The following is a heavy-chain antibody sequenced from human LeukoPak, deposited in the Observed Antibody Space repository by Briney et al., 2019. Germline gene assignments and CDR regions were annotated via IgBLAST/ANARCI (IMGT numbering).Heavy chain of an antibody. V-gene: IGHV4-39*02. CDR2: IYYSGST. CDR1: GGSISSSSYY. CDR3: ARGNYGTDY. Sequence: SQTLSLTCPVSGGSISSSSYYWGWIRQPPGKGLVWIGGIYYSGSTYYNPSLMSRVTIPVDTSKSRFSLNVSSVTAADTAVYFCARGNYGTDYWGQGTLVSVSS. J-gene: IGHJ4*02. D-gene: IGHD1-7*01.